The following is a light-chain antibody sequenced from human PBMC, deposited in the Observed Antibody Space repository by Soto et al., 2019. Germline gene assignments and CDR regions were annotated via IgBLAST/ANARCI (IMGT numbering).Light chain of an antibody. CDR1: SSGVGGYNY. J-gene: IGLJ1*01. CDR2: DVS. V-gene: IGLV2-14*03. Sequence: QSVLTQPASVSGSHGQSITISCTGTSSGVGGYNYVSWYQHHPGKAPKLMIYDVSNRPSGVSNRFSGSKSGNTASLTISGLQPEDEADYYCSSYTTSNTRQIVFGTGTKVTVL. CDR3: SSYTTSNTRQIV.